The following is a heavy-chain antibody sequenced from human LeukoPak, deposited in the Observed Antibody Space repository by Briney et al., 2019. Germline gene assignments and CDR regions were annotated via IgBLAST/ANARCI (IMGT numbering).Heavy chain of an antibody. D-gene: IGHD2-21*02. V-gene: IGHV4-61*02. CDR3: ARTYCGGDCRGDYYHYYMDV. J-gene: IGHJ6*03. CDR2: IYTSGST. CDR1: GGSISSGSYY. Sequence: SQTLSLTCTVSGGSISSGSYYWSWIRQPAGKGLEWIGRIYTSGSTKYNPSLKSRVTISVDRSKNQFSLKLSSVTAADTAVYYCARTYCGGDCRGDYYHYYMDVWGKGTTVTISS.